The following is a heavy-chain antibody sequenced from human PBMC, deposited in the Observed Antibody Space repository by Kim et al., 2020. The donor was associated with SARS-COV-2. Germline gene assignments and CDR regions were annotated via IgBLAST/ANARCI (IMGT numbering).Heavy chain of an antibody. D-gene: IGHD6-13*01. Sequence: SYNPALNSRVTISVDTSKNHFSLKLSSVTAADTAVYYFARRGSSSRENDYWGQGTLVTVSS. V-gene: IGHV4-39*01. J-gene: IGHJ4*02. CDR3: ARRGSSSRENDY.